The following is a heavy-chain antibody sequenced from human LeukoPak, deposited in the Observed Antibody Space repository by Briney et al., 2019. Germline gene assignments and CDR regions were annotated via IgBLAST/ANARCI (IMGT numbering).Heavy chain of an antibody. Sequence: GGSLRLSCAASGFTFSSYAMSWVRQAPGKGLEWVSAISGSGGSTYYADSVKGRFTISRDNPKNTLYLQMNSLRAEDTAVYYCAKQRRQWLDNWFDPWGQGTLVTVSS. CDR2: ISGSGGST. CDR3: AKQRRQWLDNWFDP. J-gene: IGHJ5*02. CDR1: GFTFSSYA. D-gene: IGHD6-19*01. V-gene: IGHV3-23*01.